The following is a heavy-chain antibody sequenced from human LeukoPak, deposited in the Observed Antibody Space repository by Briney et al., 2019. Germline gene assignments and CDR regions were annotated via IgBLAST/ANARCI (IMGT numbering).Heavy chain of an antibody. J-gene: IGHJ4*02. CDR1: GFTFSSYA. CDR3: ASYYYDSSGYPPLLCY. D-gene: IGHD3-22*01. CDR2: ISGSGGST. V-gene: IGHV3-23*01. Sequence: GGSLRLSCAASGFTFSSYAMSWVRQAPGKGLEWVSAISGSGGSTYYADSVKGRFTISRGNSKNTLYLQMNSLRAEDTAVYYCASYYYDSSGYPPLLCYWGQGTLVTVSS.